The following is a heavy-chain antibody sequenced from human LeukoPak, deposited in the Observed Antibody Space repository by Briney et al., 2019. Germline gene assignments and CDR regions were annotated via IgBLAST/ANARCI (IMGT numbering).Heavy chain of an antibody. J-gene: IGHJ4*02. CDR2: IYYSGST. CDR1: GFTFSSYS. CDR3: ASRLWFGELFVDY. D-gene: IGHD3-10*01. V-gene: IGHV4-59*05. Sequence: GSLRLSCAASGFTFSSYSMNWIRQPPGKGLEWIGGIYYSGSTYYNPSLKSRVTISVDTSKNQFSLKLSSVTAADTAVYYCASRLWFGELFVDYWGQGTLVTVSS.